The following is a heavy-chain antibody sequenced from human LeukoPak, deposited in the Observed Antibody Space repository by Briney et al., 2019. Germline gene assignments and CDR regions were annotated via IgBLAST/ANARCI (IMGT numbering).Heavy chain of an antibody. V-gene: IGHV4-4*07. J-gene: IGHJ6*03. CDR3: ARESPIAVVPAAIPDYYMDV. CDR1: GGSISGSF. CDR2: IYASGRT. Sequence: SETLSLTCTVSGGSISGSFWSWIRQPAGKGLEWIGRIYASGRTNYNPSLKSRITMSVDTSKNQFSLKLNSVTAADTAVYYCARESPIAVVPAAIPDYYMDVWGKGTTVTVSS. D-gene: IGHD2-2*02.